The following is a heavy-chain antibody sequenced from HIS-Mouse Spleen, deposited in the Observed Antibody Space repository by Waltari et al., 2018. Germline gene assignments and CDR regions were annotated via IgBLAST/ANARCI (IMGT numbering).Heavy chain of an antibody. CDR1: VDSVASNSAA. D-gene: IGHD2-8*01. CDR3: ARGYCTNGVCYDY. CDR2: TYYRSKWYN. V-gene: IGHV6-1*01. Sequence: QVQLQQSGPGLVKPSQTPSLTCALSVDSVASNSAAWTWTRPSPSRGLEWLGRTYYRSKWYNDYAVSVKRRITINPDTSKNQFSLQLNSVTPEDTAVYYCARGYCTNGVCYDYWGQGTLVTVSS. J-gene: IGHJ4*02.